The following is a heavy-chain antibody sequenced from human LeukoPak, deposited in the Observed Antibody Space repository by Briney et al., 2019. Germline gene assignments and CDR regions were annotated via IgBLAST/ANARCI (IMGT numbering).Heavy chain of an antibody. V-gene: IGHV3-23*01. CDR1: GFTFSSYG. J-gene: IGHJ4*02. CDR2: ISGSGDST. Sequence: GGSLRLSCAASGFTFSSYGMNWVRQAPGKGLEWVSRISGSGDSTYYADSVKGRFTISRDNSKNTLYLQMDSLRAEDTAVYYCARDSEAPIVGATSTLDYWGQGTLVTVSS. D-gene: IGHD1-26*01. CDR3: ARDSEAPIVGATSTLDY.